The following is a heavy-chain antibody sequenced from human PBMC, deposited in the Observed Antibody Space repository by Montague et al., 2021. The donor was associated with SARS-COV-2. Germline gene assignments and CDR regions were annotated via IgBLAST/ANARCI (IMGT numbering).Heavy chain of an antibody. J-gene: IGHJ3*02. CDR2: IDYSWIT. V-gene: IGHV4-39*01. Sequence: SETLSLTCTVSGGSIRTSIYYWGWIRQPPGKGLDWIGSIDYSWITYSNPSLKSRITISVDTSKNQFSLKLSSVTAADTAVYYCAMRGGALDAFDIWGQGTMVIVSS. CDR1: GGSIRTSIYY. D-gene: IGHD4-17*01. CDR3: AMRGGALDAFDI.